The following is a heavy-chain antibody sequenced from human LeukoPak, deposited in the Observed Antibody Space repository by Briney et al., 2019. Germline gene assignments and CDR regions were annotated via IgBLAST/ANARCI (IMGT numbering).Heavy chain of an antibody. CDR3: AKDGEYCGGDCYSPYYYMGV. CDR1: GFTFSSYA. CDR2: ISGSGGST. D-gene: IGHD2-21*02. Sequence: PGGSLRLSCAASGFTFSSYAMSWVRQAPGKGLEWVSAISGSGGSTYYADSVKGRFTISRDNSKNTLYLQMNSLRAEDTAVYYCAKDGEYCGGDCYSPYYYMGVWGKGTTVTVSS. J-gene: IGHJ6*03. V-gene: IGHV3-23*01.